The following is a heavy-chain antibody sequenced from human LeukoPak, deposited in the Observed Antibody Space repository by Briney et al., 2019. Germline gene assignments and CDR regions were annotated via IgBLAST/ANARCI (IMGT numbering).Heavy chain of an antibody. V-gene: IGHV4-34*01. J-gene: IGHJ4*02. CDR2: INHSGST. CDR3: ARDEYSSGWYAY. Sequence: SETLSLTCAVYGGSFSGYYWSWIRQPPGKGLEWIGEINHSGSTNYNPSLKSRVTISVDTSKNQFSLKLSSVTAADTAVYYCARDEYSSGWYAYWGQGTPVTVSS. D-gene: IGHD6-19*01. CDR1: GGSFSGYY.